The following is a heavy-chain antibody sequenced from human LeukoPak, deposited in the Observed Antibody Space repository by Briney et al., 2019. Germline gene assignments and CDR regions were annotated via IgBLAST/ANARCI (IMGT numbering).Heavy chain of an antibody. CDR3: ARRTLTIRTFDI. D-gene: IGHD3-3*01. CDR1: GYTFTSYD. V-gene: IGHV1-8*01. Sequence: GASVKVSCKASGYTFTSYDINWVRQATGQGPEWTGWMNPNSGNTGYAQKFQGRVTITRNTSISTAYMELSSLRSEDAAVYYCARRTLTIRTFDIWGQGTMVTVSS. CDR2: MNPNSGNT. J-gene: IGHJ3*02.